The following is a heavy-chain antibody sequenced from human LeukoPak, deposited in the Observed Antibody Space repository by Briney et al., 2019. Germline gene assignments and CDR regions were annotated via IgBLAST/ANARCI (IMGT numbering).Heavy chain of an antibody. D-gene: IGHD3-22*01. Sequence: SQTLSLTCTVSGGSISSYYWSWIRQPAGKGLEWIGRIYTSGSTNYNPSLKSRVTMSVDTSKNQFSLKLSSVTAADTAVYYCARTPYDSSGYYLYYYYYYMDVWGKGTTVTVSS. J-gene: IGHJ6*03. CDR3: ARTPYDSSGYYLYYYYYYMDV. CDR1: GGSISSYY. V-gene: IGHV4-4*07. CDR2: IYTSGST.